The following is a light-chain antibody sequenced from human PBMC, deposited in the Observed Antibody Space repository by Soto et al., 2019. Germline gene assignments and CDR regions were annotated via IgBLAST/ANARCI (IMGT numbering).Light chain of an antibody. J-gene: IGLJ3*02. V-gene: IGLV4-60*02. CDR3: ETWDSNTHTV. CDR1: SGHSSYI. Sequence: QLVLTQSSSASASLGSSVKLTCTLSSGHSSYIIAWHQQQPGKAPRYLMKLEGSGSYNKGSGVPDRFSGSSSGADRYRTISNLQFEDEADYYCETWDSNTHTVFGGGTKRTVL. CDR2: LEGSGSY.